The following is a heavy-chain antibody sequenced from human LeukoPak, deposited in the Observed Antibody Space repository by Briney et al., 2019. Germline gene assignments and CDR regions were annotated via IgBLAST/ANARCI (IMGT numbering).Heavy chain of an antibody. CDR2: IKQDGSEK. D-gene: IGHD1-26*01. V-gene: IGHV3-7*03. J-gene: IGHJ4*02. CDR3: AREEGSYNY. CDR1: AFTFSSYA. Sequence: PGGSLRLSCAASAFTFSSYAMSWVRQAPGKGLEWVANIKQDGSEKYYVDSVKGRFTISRDNAKNSLYLQMNSLRAEDTAVYYCAREEGSYNYWGQGTLVTVSS.